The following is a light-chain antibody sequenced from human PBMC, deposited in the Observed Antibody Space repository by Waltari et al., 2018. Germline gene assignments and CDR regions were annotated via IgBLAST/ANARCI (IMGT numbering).Light chain of an antibody. J-gene: IGLJ2*01. CDR2: DVT. V-gene: IGLV2-8*01. CDR1: SSDIGRYNL. CDR3: SSYAGSGTVV. Sequence: QSALTQPPSASVSPGQSVAISCTGTSSDIGRYNLVPWYQQDPGKAPKLIVYDVTKRPSGVPDRFSGSKSGNTASLIVSGLQAGDEADYYCSSYAGSGTVVFGGGTKLTVL.